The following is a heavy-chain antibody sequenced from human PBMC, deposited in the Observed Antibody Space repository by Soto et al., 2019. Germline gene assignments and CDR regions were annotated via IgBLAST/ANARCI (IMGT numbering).Heavy chain of an antibody. J-gene: IGHJ4*02. Sequence: SVKVSCKASGGTFSSYSISWVRQAPGQGLEWMGGIIPIFGTANYAQKFQGRVTITADESTSTAYMELSSLRSEDTAVYYCATHEERISANMVAHFDYWGQGTLVTVSS. D-gene: IGHD5-12*01. V-gene: IGHV1-69*13. CDR2: IIPIFGTA. CDR3: ATHEERISANMVAHFDY. CDR1: GGTFSSYS.